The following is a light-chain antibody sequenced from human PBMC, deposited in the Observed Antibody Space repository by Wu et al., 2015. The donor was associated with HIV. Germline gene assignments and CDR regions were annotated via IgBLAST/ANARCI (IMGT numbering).Light chain of an antibody. CDR3: QQRSNWPT. Sequence: EIVMTQSPATLSLSPGERATLSCRASQSVSSYLAWYQQKPGQAPRLLIYDASNRATGVPARFSGSGSGTDFTLTISRLGPEDFAVYYCQQRSNWPTFGGGTKVENK. CDR1: QSVSSY. J-gene: IGKJ4*01. CDR2: DAS. V-gene: IGKV3-11*01.